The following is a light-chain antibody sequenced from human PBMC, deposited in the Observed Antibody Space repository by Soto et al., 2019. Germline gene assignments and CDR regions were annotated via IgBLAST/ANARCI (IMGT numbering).Light chain of an antibody. V-gene: IGLV1-44*01. Sequence: QSVLTQPPSASGTPGQSVTISCSGSRSNIGSKTLNWYQPVPGSAPKLLIYTTNQRPSGVPDRFSASKSGTSASLAISGLQSEDEADYYCAAWNDSLHGVVFGGGTKLTVL. CDR2: TTN. CDR1: RSNIGSKT. J-gene: IGLJ2*01. CDR3: AAWNDSLHGVV.